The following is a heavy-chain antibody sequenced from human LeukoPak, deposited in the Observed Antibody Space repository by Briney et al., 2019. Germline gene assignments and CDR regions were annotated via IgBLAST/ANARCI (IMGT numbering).Heavy chain of an antibody. V-gene: IGHV3-33*01. CDR1: GFTFSSYG. Sequence: GGSLRLSCAASGFTFSSYGMHWVRQAPGKGLEWVAVTWYDGSNKYYADSVKGRFTISRDNSKNTLYLQMNSLRAEDTAVYYCASLSYRDAFDIWGQGTMVTVSS. CDR2: TWYDGSNK. CDR3: ASLSYRDAFDI. D-gene: IGHD3-16*02. J-gene: IGHJ3*02.